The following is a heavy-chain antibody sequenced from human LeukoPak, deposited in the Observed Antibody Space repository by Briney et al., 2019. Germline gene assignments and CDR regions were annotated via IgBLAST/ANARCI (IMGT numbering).Heavy chain of an antibody. CDR3: ASYCSSTSCLRRAFDI. CDR2: IYYSGST. Sequence: SETLSLTCTVSGGSVSSGSYYWGWIRQPPGKGLEWIGSIYYSGSTYYNPSLKSRVTISVDTSKNQFSLKLSSVTAADTAVYYCASYCSSTSCLRRAFDIWGQGTMVTVSS. D-gene: IGHD2-2*01. CDR1: GGSVSSGSYY. V-gene: IGHV4-39*01. J-gene: IGHJ3*02.